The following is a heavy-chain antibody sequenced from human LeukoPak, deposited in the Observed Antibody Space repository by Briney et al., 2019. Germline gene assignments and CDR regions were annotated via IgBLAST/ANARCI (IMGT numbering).Heavy chain of an antibody. CDR3: ARRNNFDY. V-gene: IGHV3-7*01. J-gene: IGHJ4*02. CDR2: IKEDGSVK. D-gene: IGHD2/OR15-2a*01. CDR1: GGSFSGYY. Sequence: LASGTLSLTCAVYGGSFSGYYWSWVRQAPGKGLEWVANIKEDGSVKSYVGSVKGRFTISRDNAKKSLYLQMGSLRAEDTAVYYCARRNNFDYWGQGTLVTVSS.